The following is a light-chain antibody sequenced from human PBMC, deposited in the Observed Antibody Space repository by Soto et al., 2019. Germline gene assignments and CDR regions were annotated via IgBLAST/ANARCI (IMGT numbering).Light chain of an antibody. J-gene: IGLJ1*01. CDR1: SSDVCGYNY. CDR3: RSYTSSSTLEGV. CDR2: EVS. V-gene: IGLV2-14*01. Sequence: QSVLTQPPSASATPAQRVTISCSGTSSDVCGYNYVSWYQHHPGKAPKLMIYEVSNRPSGDFNRFSGSKSGNTASLTISWQQGKGQADYECRSYTSSSTLEGVFGTGPKVTVL.